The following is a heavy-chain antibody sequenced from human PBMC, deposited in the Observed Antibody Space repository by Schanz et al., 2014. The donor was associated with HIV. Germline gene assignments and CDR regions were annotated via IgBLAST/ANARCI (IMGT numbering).Heavy chain of an antibody. D-gene: IGHD2-2*02. V-gene: IGHV1-2*02. Sequence: QVQLGQSGAEVKKPGASVRVSCKAPGNIFNSDYLHWVRQAPGQGLEWMGWINPNTGGTNFAQKFQGRVTMTRDTSINTAYMELSRLRFEDTAVYYCARSRYKLHWLDAWGQGTLVTVSS. CDR1: GNIFNSDY. CDR3: ARSRYKLHWLDA. J-gene: IGHJ5*02. CDR2: INPNTGGT.